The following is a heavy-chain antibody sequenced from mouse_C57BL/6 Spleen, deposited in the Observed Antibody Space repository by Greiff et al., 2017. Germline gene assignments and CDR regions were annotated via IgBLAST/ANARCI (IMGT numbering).Heavy chain of an antibody. V-gene: IGHV1-52*01. CDR3: AREGYSNPLYAMDY. D-gene: IGHD2-5*01. CDR2: IDPSDSET. J-gene: IGHJ4*01. Sequence: QVHVKQPGAELVRPGSSVKLSCKASGYTFTSYWMPWVKQRPIQGLEWIGNIDPSDSETHYNQKFKDKATLTVDKSSSTAYMQLSSLTSEDSAVYYCAREGYSNPLYAMDYWGQGTSVSVSS. CDR1: GYTFTSYW.